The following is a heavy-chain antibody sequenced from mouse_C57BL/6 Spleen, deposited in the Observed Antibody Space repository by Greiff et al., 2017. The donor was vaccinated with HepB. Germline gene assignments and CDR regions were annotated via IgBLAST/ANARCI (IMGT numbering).Heavy chain of an antibody. CDR1: GYTFTSYW. CDR3: ARWGTTVASDY. Sequence: VQLQQSGAELVKPGASVKLSCKASGYTFTSYWMHWVKQRPGQGLEWIGMIHPNSGSTNYNEKFKSKATLTVDKSSSTAYMQLSSLTSEDSAVYYCARWGTTVASDYWGQGTTLTVSS. J-gene: IGHJ2*01. V-gene: IGHV1-64*01. CDR2: IHPNSGST. D-gene: IGHD1-1*01.